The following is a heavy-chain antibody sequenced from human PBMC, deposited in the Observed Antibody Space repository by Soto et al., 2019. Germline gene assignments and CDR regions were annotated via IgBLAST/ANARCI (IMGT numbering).Heavy chain of an antibody. CDR1: GFTFDDYA. CDR3: AKDTNSGGPAQFDY. J-gene: IGHJ4*02. D-gene: IGHD3-10*01. Sequence: PGGSLRLSCAASGFTFDDYAMHWVRQAPGKGLEWVSRISWSSGTIVYADSVKGRFTISRDNAKNSLYLQMNSLRPEDTALYFCAKDTNSGGPAQFDYWGQGTRVTVSS. V-gene: IGHV3-9*01. CDR2: ISWSSGTI.